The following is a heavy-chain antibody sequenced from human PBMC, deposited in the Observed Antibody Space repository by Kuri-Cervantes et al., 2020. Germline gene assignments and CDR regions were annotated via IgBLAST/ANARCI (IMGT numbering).Heavy chain of an antibody. Sequence: GESLKISCAASGFTFSSYGMHWVRQAPGKGLEWVAVIWYDGSNKYYADSVKGRFTISRDNSKNTLYLQMNSLRAEDTAVYYCARATALRYFDWLLLGSGDYYYYMGVWGKGTTVTVSS. CDR3: ARATALRYFDWLLLGSGDYYYYMGV. CDR2: IWYDGSNK. V-gene: IGHV3-33*08. CDR1: GFTFSSYG. D-gene: IGHD3-9*01. J-gene: IGHJ6*03.